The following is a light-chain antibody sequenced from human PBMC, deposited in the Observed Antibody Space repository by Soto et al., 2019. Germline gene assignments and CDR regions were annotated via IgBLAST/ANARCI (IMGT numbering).Light chain of an antibody. Sequence: ERVMTQSPATLSVSPRERATLSCRASQSGSGNLAWYQQKPGQAPRLIIYGASTMATGITARFSGSVSGTEFTLTISSLQSEELGVYYCQQYNNWPPLTFGGGTKVEIK. CDR1: QSGSGN. CDR3: QQYNNWPPLT. J-gene: IGKJ4*02. V-gene: IGKV3-15*01. CDR2: GAS.